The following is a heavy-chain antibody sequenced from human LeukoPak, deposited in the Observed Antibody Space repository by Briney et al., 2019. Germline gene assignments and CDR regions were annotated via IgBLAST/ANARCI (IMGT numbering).Heavy chain of an antibody. V-gene: IGHV2-70*01. J-gene: IGHJ4*02. D-gene: IGHD3-22*01. CDR2: IDWDDDK. CDR3: ARIRRYYDSSGYYYKLFDY. CDR1: GFSLSTSGMC. Sequence: SGPTLVNPTHTLTLTCTFSGFSLSTSGMCVSWIRQPQGKALEWLALIDWDDDKYYSTSLKTRLTISKDTSKNQVVLTMTNMDPVVTATYYCARIRRYYDSSGYYYKLFDYWGQGTLVTVSS.